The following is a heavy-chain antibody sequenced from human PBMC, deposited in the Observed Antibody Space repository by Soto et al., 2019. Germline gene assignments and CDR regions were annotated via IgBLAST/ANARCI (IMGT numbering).Heavy chain of an antibody. CDR3: ARNLVLVPATNPGNYYYYGMDV. V-gene: IGHV2-70*11. Sequence: TLSLTCTVSGDTISSTRWWSWIRQPPGKALEWLARIDWDDDKYYSTSLKTRLTISKDTSKNQVVLTMTNMDPVDTATYYCARNLVLVPATNPGNYYYYGMDVWGQGTTVTVSS. CDR1: GDTISSTRWW. CDR2: IDWDDDK. D-gene: IGHD2-2*01. J-gene: IGHJ6*02.